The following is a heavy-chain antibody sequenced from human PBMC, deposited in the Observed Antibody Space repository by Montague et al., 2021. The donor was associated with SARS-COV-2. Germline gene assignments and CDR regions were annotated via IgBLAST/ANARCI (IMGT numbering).Heavy chain of an antibody. D-gene: IGHD3-22*01. CDR2: IRKDATKI. CDR3: ARDQNYDSSGQYYDVFDL. CDR1: GFGFNNYW. V-gene: IGHV3-7*01. J-gene: IGHJ3*01. Sequence: SLRLSCAASGFGFNNYWMAWVRQTPGKGLEWVANIRKDATKISYVDSVKGRFTISRDNAKNSLYLEMNSLRAEDTAVYCCARDQNYDSSGQYYDVFDLWGQGTMVAVSS.